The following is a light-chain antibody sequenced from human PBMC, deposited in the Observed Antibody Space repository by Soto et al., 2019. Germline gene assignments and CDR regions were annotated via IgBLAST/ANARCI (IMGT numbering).Light chain of an antibody. CDR1: QSISSW. Sequence: DIPLTQSPSTLSASVGDTVTITCRASQSISSWLAWYQQKPGKAPKLLIYQASSLESGVPSRFSGSGSGTEFTLTISSLQPDDFATYYCQQYNTYSYTFGQGTKLEIK. CDR2: QAS. J-gene: IGKJ2*01. CDR3: QQYNTYSYT. V-gene: IGKV1-5*03.